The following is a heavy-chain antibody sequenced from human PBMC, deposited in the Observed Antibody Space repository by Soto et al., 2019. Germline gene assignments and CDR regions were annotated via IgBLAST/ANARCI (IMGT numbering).Heavy chain of an antibody. Sequence: EVQLVESGGGLVQPGGSLRLSCAASGLTVSSNYMSGVGQAPGKGLEWVPVIYSGGSAYYANSVKGRFTISRDNSKNTLYLQMNSLRAEDTAVYYCARHGYSYGGGYFDYWGQGTLVTVSS. J-gene: IGHJ4*02. CDR3: ARHGYSYGGGYFDY. D-gene: IGHD5-18*01. V-gene: IGHV3-66*04. CDR1: GLTVSSNY. CDR2: IYSGGSA.